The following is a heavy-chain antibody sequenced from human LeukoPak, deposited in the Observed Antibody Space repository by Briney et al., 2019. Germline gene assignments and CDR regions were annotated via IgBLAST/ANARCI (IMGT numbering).Heavy chain of an antibody. V-gene: IGHV4-4*07. CDR1: GCSISSYY. CDR2: IYTSGST. CDR3: ARAVRGAVYYYYMDV. D-gene: IGHD3-10*01. Sequence: PSETLSLTCTVSGCSISSYYWSWIRQPAGKGLEWIGSIYTSGSTNYNPSLKSRVTMSVDTSKNQFSLKLSSVTAADTAVYYCARAVRGAVYYYYMDVWGKGTTVTVSS. J-gene: IGHJ6*03.